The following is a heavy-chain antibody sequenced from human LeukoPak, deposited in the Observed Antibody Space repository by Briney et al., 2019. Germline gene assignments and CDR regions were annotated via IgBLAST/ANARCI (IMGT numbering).Heavy chain of an antibody. Sequence: ASVKVSCKASGGSFTNYAIIRVRQAPGQGLEWMGRIIPMLGMVNYGQIFQDRVTITADTSTSTAFMELSSLRSDDTAVYYCARTFSMVRGETYAFDIWGQGTRVTVSS. CDR3: ARTFSMVRGETYAFDI. D-gene: IGHD3-10*01. CDR2: IIPMLGMV. J-gene: IGHJ3*02. V-gene: IGHV1-69*04. CDR1: GGSFTNYA.